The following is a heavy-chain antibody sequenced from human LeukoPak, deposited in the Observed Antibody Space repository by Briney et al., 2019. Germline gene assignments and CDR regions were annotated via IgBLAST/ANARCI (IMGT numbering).Heavy chain of an antibody. Sequence: GGSLRLSCAGSGFIFYSHWMTWVRQAPGMGLEWVGNIRQDGDEKFYADSVRGRFTISRDNAKNSLYLHLNSLRAEDTAIYYCARVRTEWYIDLWGRGTLVTVSP. CDR2: IRQDGDEK. CDR3: ARVRTEWYIDL. D-gene: IGHD2-8*02. CDR1: GFIFYSHW. V-gene: IGHV3-7*01. J-gene: IGHJ2*01.